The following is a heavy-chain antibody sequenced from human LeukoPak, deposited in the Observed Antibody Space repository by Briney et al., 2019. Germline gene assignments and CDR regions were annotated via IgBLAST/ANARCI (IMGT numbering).Heavy chain of an antibody. Sequence: PGGSLRLSCAASGFTFSSYEMNWVRQAPGKGLEWVSYISSSGSTIYYADSVKGRFTISRDNSKNTLYLQMNSLRAEDTAVYYCARQWLLRYFDYWGQGTLVTVSS. V-gene: IGHV3-48*03. D-gene: IGHD5-24*01. CDR2: ISSSGSTI. CDR3: ARQWLLRYFDY. J-gene: IGHJ4*02. CDR1: GFTFSSYE.